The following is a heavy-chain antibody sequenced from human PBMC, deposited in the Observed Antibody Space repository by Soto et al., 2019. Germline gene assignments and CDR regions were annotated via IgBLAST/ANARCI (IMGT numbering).Heavy chain of an antibody. Sequence: SETLSLTCTVSGGSLSSGDYYWSWIRQPPGKGLEWIGYIYYSGSTYYNPSLKSRVTISVDTSKNQFSLKLSSVTAADTAVYYCARYCSGGSCYEGRSSLFDYWGQGTLVTVSS. CDR3: ARYCSGGSCYEGRSSLFDY. D-gene: IGHD2-15*01. V-gene: IGHV4-30-4*01. CDR1: GGSLSSGDYY. J-gene: IGHJ4*02. CDR2: IYYSGST.